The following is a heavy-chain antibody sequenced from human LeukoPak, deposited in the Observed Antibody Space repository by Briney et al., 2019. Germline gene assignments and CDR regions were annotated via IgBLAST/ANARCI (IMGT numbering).Heavy chain of an antibody. CDR1: GFTFSSYG. CDR3: ASLDSGSSDY. D-gene: IGHD1-26*01. CDR2: IWYDGSNK. V-gene: IGHV3-33*01. Sequence: GGSLRLSCAASGFTFSSYGMPWVRQAPGKGLEWVAVIWYDGSNKYYADSVKGRFTISRDNSKNTLYLQMNSLRAEDTAVYYCASLDSGSSDYWGQGTLVTVSS. J-gene: IGHJ4*02.